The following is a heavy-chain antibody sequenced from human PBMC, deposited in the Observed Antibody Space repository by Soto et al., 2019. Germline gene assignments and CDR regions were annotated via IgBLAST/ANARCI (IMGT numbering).Heavy chain of an antibody. CDR3: ASTYCSGGSGYSYDAFDI. Sequence: GESLKISCKGSGYSFTSYWIGWVRQMPGKGLEWMGIIYPGDSDTRYSPSFQGQVTISADKSISTAYLQWSSLKASDTAMYYCASTYCSGGSGYSYDAFDIWGRGTMVTVSS. D-gene: IGHD2-15*01. CDR1: GYSFTSYW. V-gene: IGHV5-51*01. CDR2: IYPGDSDT. J-gene: IGHJ3*02.